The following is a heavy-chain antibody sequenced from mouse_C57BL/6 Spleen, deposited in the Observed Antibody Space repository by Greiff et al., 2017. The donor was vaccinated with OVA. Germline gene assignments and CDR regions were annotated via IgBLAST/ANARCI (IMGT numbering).Heavy chain of an antibody. D-gene: IGHD2-5*01. Sequence: EVQLLESEGGLVQPGSSMKLSCTASGFTFSDYYMAWVRQVPEKGLEWVANINYDGSSTYYLDSLKSRFIISRDNAKNILYLQMSSLKSEDTAAYYCARAYSNYWDFDVWGTGTTVTVSS. V-gene: IGHV5-16*01. CDR3: ARAYSNYWDFDV. CDR2: INYDGSST. J-gene: IGHJ1*03. CDR1: GFTFSDYY.